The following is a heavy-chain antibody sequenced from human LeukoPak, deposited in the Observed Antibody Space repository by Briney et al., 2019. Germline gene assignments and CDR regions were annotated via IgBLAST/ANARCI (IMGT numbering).Heavy chain of an antibody. CDR2: INPNSGGT. D-gene: IGHD6-13*01. Sequence: GASVKVSCKVSGYTLTELSIHWVRQAPGQGLEWMGWINPNSGGTNYAQKFQGRVTMTRDTSISTAYMELSRLRSDDTAVYYCARRSSWYYFDYWGQGTLVTVSS. V-gene: IGHV1-2*02. CDR3: ARRSSWYYFDY. J-gene: IGHJ4*02. CDR1: GYTLTELS.